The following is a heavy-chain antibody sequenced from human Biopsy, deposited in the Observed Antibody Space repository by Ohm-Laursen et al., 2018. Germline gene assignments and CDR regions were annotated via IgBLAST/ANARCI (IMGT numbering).Heavy chain of an antibody. V-gene: IGHV4-31*03. CDR2: ISYSGST. CDR1: GASIGSNDYY. CDR3: ARGRSDYQPTF. J-gene: IGHJ4*02. Sequence: SETLSLTCPVSGASIGSNDYYWTWIRQRPGKGLEWAGHISYSGSTYYNPSLKSRVTISVDTSKNQFSLNLNSVTAADTAMYFCARGRSDYQPTFWGPGTLVTVSS. D-gene: IGHD4-17*01.